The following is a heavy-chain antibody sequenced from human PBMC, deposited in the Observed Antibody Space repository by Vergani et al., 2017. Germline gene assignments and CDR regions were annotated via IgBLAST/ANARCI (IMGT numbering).Heavy chain of an antibody. V-gene: IGHV7-4-1*02. Sequence: QVHLVQSGSELTKPGASVKVSCKASGYPFPVYSINWVRQAPGQGLEWMGWINTNTGNPTNAQGFAGRFVFSLDTSVSTAYQQISSLKAEDTAVYYCARDGNYILFDSWGQGTLVTVSS. CDR1: GYPFPVYS. CDR2: INTNTGNP. J-gene: IGHJ4*02. D-gene: IGHD1-7*01. CDR3: ARDGNYILFDS.